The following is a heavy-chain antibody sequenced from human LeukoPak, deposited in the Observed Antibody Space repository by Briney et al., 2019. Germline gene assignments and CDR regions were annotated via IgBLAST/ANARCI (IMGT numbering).Heavy chain of an antibody. Sequence: SETLSLTCTDSGGSISSYYWSWIRQPPGKGLERIGYIYYSGSTNYNPSLKSRVTISVDTSKNQFSLKLSSVTAADTAVYYCATSKDPYDFWSGYGYGGDYGMDVWGQGTTVTVSS. J-gene: IGHJ6*02. CDR2: IYYSGST. CDR3: ATSKDPYDFWSGYGYGGDYGMDV. D-gene: IGHD3-3*01. V-gene: IGHV4-59*01. CDR1: GGSISSYY.